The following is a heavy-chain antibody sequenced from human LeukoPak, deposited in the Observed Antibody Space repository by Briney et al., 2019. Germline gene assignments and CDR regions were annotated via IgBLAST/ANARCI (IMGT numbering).Heavy chain of an antibody. V-gene: IGHV3-33*01. CDR1: GFSISNHG. Sequence: PGGSLRVSCAASGFSISNHGMHWVRQAPGKRLEWVAVIWDDGNNKRYANSVNGRFTISRDNSENTLYLQMNGLTAEDTAMYYCARDSYQDYYGRFDPWGQGTLVIVSS. CDR2: IWDDGNNK. CDR3: ARDSYQDYYGRFDP. D-gene: IGHD3-10*01. J-gene: IGHJ5*02.